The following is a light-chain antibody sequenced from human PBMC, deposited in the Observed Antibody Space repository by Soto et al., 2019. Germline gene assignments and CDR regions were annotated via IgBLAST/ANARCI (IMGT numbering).Light chain of an antibody. CDR2: SND. J-gene: IGLJ7*01. CDR3: AAWDDSLSGAV. V-gene: IGLV1-40*01. Sequence: QSVLTQPPSVSGAPGQRVTISCTGSSSNIGAGYDVHWYQQRPGTAPKLLIYSNDQRPSGVPDRFSGSKSGTSASLAISGLQSEDEADYYCAAWDDSLSGAVFGGGTQLTVL. CDR1: SSNIGAGYD.